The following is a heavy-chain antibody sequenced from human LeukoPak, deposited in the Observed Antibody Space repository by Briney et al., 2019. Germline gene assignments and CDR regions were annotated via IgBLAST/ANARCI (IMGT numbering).Heavy chain of an antibody. D-gene: IGHD6-19*01. CDR3: ARLFSGGQWLDRGSDY. CDR1: EYSFATYW. V-gene: IGHV5-51*01. CDR2: IYPSDSDT. Sequence: GESLKISCRGSEYSFATYWIAWLRQMPGKGLEWMGIIYPSDSDTRYSPSFQGQVTISADKSISTAYLQWSSLKASDTAMYYCARLFSGGQWLDRGSDYWGQGTLVTVSS. J-gene: IGHJ4*02.